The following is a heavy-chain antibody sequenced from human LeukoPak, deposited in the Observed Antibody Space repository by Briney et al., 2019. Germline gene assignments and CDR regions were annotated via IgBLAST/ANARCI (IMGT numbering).Heavy chain of an antibody. J-gene: IGHJ4*02. Sequence: GGSLRLSCAASGFTFSSYAMSWVRQAPGKGLEWVSAISGSGGSTYYADSVKGRFTISRDNSKNTLYLQMNSLRAEDTAVYYCARDELGEPTYYFDYWGQGTPVTVSS. CDR2: ISGSGGST. D-gene: IGHD3-10*01. CDR1: GFTFSSYA. CDR3: ARDELGEPTYYFDY. V-gene: IGHV3-23*01.